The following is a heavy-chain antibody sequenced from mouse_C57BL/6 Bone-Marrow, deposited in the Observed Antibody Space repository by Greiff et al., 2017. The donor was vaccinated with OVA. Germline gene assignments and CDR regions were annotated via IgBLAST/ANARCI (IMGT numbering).Heavy chain of an antibody. Sequence: QVQLKESGAELARPGASVKLSCKASGYTFTSYGISWVKQRTGQGLEWIGEIYPRSGNTYYNEKFKGKATLTADKSSSTAYMELRSLTSEDYAVYFCARKDYSSSLQWYFDVWGTGTTVTVSS. V-gene: IGHV1-81*01. CDR3: ARKDYSSSLQWYFDV. D-gene: IGHD1-1*01. J-gene: IGHJ1*03. CDR1: GYTFTSYG. CDR2: IYPRSGNT.